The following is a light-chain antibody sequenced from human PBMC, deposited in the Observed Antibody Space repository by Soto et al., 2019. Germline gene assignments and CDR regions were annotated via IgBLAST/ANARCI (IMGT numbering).Light chain of an antibody. CDR2: SAS. CDR1: QNVWSTY. CDR3: QHFDNSLFT. Sequence: EIVLTQSPATLSLSPGATATLSCRASQNVWSTYLAWYQQRPGQIPRLLIYSASSRAAGIPDRFSGSGSGTDFTLTITRLEPDDFAVYYCQHFDNSLFTFGPGTKVDIK. V-gene: IGKV3-20*01. J-gene: IGKJ3*01.